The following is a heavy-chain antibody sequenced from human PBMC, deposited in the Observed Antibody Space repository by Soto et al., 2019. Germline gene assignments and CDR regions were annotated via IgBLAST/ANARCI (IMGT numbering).Heavy chain of an antibody. D-gene: IGHD3-22*01. CDR2: ISAYNGNT. CDR3: ARVLDYDSSGWNDY. Sequence: ASVKVSCKASGYTFTSYGISWVRQAPGQGLEWMGWISAYNGNTNYAQKLQGRVTMTTDTSTSTAYMELRSLRSDDTAVYYCARVLDYDSSGWNDYWGQGTLVTVSS. V-gene: IGHV1-18*01. CDR1: GYTFTSYG. J-gene: IGHJ4*02.